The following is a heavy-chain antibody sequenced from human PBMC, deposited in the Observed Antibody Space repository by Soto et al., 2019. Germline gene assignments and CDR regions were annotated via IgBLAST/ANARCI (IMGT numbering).Heavy chain of an antibody. Sequence: QLQLQESGSGLVKPSQTLSLTCAVSGGSISSGGYSWSWIRQPPGKGLEWIGYIYHSGSTYYNPSLKRRVTISVDRSKNQFSLKLSSVTAADTAVYYWARRSATTACMDVWGQGTTVTVSS. D-gene: IGHD4-17*01. J-gene: IGHJ6*02. CDR3: ARRSATTACMDV. CDR1: GGSISSGGYS. CDR2: IYHSGST. V-gene: IGHV4-30-2*01.